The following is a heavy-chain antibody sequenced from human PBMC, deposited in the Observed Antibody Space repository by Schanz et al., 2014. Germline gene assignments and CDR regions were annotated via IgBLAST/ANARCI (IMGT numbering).Heavy chain of an antibody. CDR1: GFTFSTYA. Sequence: VQLLQSGGALVQPGGSLRLSCSASGFTFSTYAMSWARQTPGKGLEWVSSITTGGNTYYRDSVKGRFIVSRDNSKNTLYLEMNRLRVDDTDVYYCAKDKQGSQSDDSWGQGTLVTVSS. CDR3: AKDKQGSQSDDS. D-gene: IGHD2-15*01. J-gene: IGHJ5*01. CDR2: ITTGGNT. V-gene: IGHV3-23*01.